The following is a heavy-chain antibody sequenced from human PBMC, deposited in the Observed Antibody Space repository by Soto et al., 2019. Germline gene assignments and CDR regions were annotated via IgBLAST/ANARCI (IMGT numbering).Heavy chain of an antibody. CDR3: ARERSDAGGFDY. CDR1: GFTFSSYG. CDR2: IWYDGSNK. V-gene: IGHV3-33*01. J-gene: IGHJ4*02. D-gene: IGHD2-2*01. Sequence: PGGSLRLSCTASGFTFSSYGMHWVRQAPGKGLEWVAVIWYDGSNKYYADSVKGRFTISRDNSKNTLYLQMNSLRAEDTAVYYCARERSDAGGFDYWGQGTLVTVSS.